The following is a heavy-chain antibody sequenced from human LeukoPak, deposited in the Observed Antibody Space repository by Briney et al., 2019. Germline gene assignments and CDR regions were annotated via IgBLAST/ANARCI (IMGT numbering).Heavy chain of an antibody. J-gene: IGHJ5*02. CDR2: INHSGST. CDR3: ARGHCSSTSCYPAYWFDP. V-gene: IGHV4-34*01. D-gene: IGHD2-2*01. CDR1: GGLFSGYY. Sequence: PSETLSLTCAVYGGLFSGYYWSWIRQRPGKGLEWIGEINHSGSTNYNPSLKSRVTISVDTSKNQFSLKLSSVTAADTAVYYCARGHCSSTSCYPAYWFDPWGQGTLVTVSS.